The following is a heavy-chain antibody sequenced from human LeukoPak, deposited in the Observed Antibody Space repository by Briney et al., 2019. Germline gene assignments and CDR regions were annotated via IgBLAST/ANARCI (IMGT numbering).Heavy chain of an antibody. CDR3: AREVPPVAKYYFDY. J-gene: IGHJ4*02. CDR2: ISGSGGST. Sequence: GGSLRLSCSASGFSFTGHAMSWVRQAPGKGLEWVAAISGSGGSTYYADSVKGRFTISRDNSRDTLYLDMNSLRAEDTAVYYCAREVPPVAKYYFDYWGQGTLVTVSS. CDR1: GFSFTGHA. D-gene: IGHD2-2*01. V-gene: IGHV3-23*01.